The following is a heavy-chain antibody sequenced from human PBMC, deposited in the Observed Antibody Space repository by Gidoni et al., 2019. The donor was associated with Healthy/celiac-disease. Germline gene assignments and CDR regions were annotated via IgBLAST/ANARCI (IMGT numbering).Heavy chain of an antibody. J-gene: IGHJ3*02. CDR2: ISWNSGSI. CDR3: AKNELGYCSSTSCPGAFDI. Sequence: EVQLVESGGGLVQPGRSLRLSCAASGFTFDDYAMHWVRQAPGKGLEWVSGISWNSGSIGYADSVKGRFTISRDNAKNSLYLQMNSLRAEDTALYYCAKNELGYCSSTSCPGAFDIWGQGTMVTVSS. CDR1: GFTFDDYA. D-gene: IGHD2-2*01. V-gene: IGHV3-9*01.